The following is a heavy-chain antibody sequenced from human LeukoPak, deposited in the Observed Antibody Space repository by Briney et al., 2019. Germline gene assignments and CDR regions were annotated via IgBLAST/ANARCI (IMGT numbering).Heavy chain of an antibody. Sequence: SETLSLTCTVSGGSISSYYWSWIRQPPGKGLEWIGYIYYSGSTNYNPSLKSRVTISVDTSKNQFSLKLSSVTAADTAVYYCARVPRGYCSSTSCYTGYFDYWGQGTLVTVSS. CDR1: GGSISSYY. CDR2: IYYSGST. V-gene: IGHV4-59*01. J-gene: IGHJ4*02. CDR3: ARVPRGYCSSTSCYTGYFDY. D-gene: IGHD2-2*02.